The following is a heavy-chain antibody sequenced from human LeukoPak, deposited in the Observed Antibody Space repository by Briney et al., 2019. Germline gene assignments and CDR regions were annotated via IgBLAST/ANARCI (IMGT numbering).Heavy chain of an antibody. J-gene: IGHJ6*03. V-gene: IGHV3-30*02. CDR2: IRYDGSNK. CDR3: ARRHYYYMDV. Sequence: GGSLRLSCAASGFTFSSYGMHWVRQAPGKGLEWVAFIRYDGSNKYYADSVKGRFTISRDNAKNSLYLQMNSLRAEDTAVYYCARRHYYYMDVWGKGTTVTVSS. CDR1: GFTFSSYG.